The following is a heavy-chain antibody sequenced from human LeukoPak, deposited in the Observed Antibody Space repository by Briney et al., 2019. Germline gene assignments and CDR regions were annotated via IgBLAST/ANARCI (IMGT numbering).Heavy chain of an antibody. CDR3: ARSYSSSWYYFDY. Sequence: GGSLRLSCAATGFSFSNSWMTWVRQAPGKGPEWLANINQDGSTKNYVDAVEGRFTISRDNSKNTLYLQMNSLRAEDTAVYYCARSYSSSWYYFDYWGQGTLVTVSS. J-gene: IGHJ4*02. CDR2: INQDGSTK. CDR1: GFSFSNSW. D-gene: IGHD6-13*01. V-gene: IGHV3-7*01.